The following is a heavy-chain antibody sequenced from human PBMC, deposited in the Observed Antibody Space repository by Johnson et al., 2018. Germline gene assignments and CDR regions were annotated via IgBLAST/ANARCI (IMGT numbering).Heavy chain of an antibody. V-gene: IGHV3-23*04. J-gene: IGHJ6*02. CDR1: GFTFSRYA. CDR3: AKERGRILEVESPYGMDV. CDR2: ISGSGGST. D-gene: IGHD3-3*01. Sequence: VQLVQSGGGLVQPGGSLRLSCAASGFTFSRYAMSWVRQAPGKGLEWVSAISGSGGSTYYADSVKGRVTISRDNSKNTLYLQMNSLRAEDTARYYCAKERGRILEVESPYGMDVWGQGTTVTVSS.